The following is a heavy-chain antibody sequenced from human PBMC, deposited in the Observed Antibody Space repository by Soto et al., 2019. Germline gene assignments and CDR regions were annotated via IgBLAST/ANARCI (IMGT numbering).Heavy chain of an antibody. CDR3: AHSYSSSWYAYEYFQH. CDR2: ISGSGGST. Sequence: PGGSLRLSCAASGFTFSSYAMSWVRQAPGKGLEWVSAISGSGGSTYYADSVKGRFTISRDNSKNTLYLQMNSLRAEDTAVYYCAHSYSSSWYAYEYFQHWGQGTLVTVSS. CDR1: GFTFSSYA. J-gene: IGHJ1*01. V-gene: IGHV3-23*01. D-gene: IGHD6-13*01.